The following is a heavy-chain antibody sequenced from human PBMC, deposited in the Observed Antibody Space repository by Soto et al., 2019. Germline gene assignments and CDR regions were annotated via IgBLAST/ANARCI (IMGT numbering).Heavy chain of an antibody. CDR2: IYPGDSDT. CDR1: GYSFTSYW. V-gene: IGHV5-51*01. D-gene: IGHD5-12*01. J-gene: IGHJ4*02. Sequence: GESLKISCKGSGYSFTSYWIGWVRQMPGKGLEWMGIIYPGDSDTRYSPSFQGQVTISADKSISTAYLQWSSLKASDTAMYYCARSKTPGGYDAPLDYWGQGTLVTVSS. CDR3: ARSKTPGGYDAPLDY.